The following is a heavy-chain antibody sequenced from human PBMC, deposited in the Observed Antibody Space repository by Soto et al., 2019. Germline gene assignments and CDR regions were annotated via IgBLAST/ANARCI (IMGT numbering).Heavy chain of an antibody. D-gene: IGHD3-22*01. CDR1: GYTFTTYY. CDR2: IDPTHGST. V-gene: IGHV1-46*01. Sequence: ASVKVSCKAAGYTFTTYYMHWVRQAPGQGLEWMGVIDPTHGSTTYAQKFQGRVTMTSDTSTNTVYMELSSLKSEDTAVYYCARVPYDTTGYYAFWGQGTLVTVSS. J-gene: IGHJ4*02. CDR3: ARVPYDTTGYYAF.